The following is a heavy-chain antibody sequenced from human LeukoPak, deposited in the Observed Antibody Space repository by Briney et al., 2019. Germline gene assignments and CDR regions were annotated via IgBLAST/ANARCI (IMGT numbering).Heavy chain of an antibody. CDR2: IIPILGTA. V-gene: IGHV1-69*06. Sequence: GASEKVSCKASVGTFSSYAISWVRQAPGQGLEGLGRIIPILGTANYAQKFQGRVTITADKSTSTAYMGLSSLRSEDRAVYYCAMVSAARVIASIAYWGQGSLVTVSS. CDR1: VGTFSSYA. J-gene: IGHJ4*02. CDR3: AMVSAARVIASIAY. D-gene: IGHD2-21*01.